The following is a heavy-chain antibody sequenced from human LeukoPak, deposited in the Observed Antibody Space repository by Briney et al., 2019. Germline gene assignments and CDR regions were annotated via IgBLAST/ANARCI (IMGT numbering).Heavy chain of an antibody. CDR3: ARESTSSGGTDY. V-gene: IGHV3-72*01. CDR1: GFTFNDHY. D-gene: IGHD6-19*01. Sequence: GGSLRLSCGASGFTFNDHYMDWVRQAPGKGLEWVGRSRNKANGYTTAYAASVKGRFTISRDDSKNSLYLQMNSLKTEDTAVYYCARESTSSGGTDYWGQGTLVTVSS. CDR2: SRNKANGYTT. J-gene: IGHJ4*02.